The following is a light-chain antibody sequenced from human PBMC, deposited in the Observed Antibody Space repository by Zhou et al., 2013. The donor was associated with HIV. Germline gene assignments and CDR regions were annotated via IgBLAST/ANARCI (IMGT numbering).Light chain of an antibody. CDR3: QQYSSYSS. Sequence: DIQMTQSPSSLSASVGDRVTITCRASQGISNYLAWYQQKPGKAPKLLIYKASNLESGVPSRFSGSGSGTEFTLTISCLQPDDFATYYCQQYSSYSSFGPGTKVDLK. CDR2: KAS. CDR1: QGISNY. J-gene: IGKJ3*01. V-gene: IGKV1-5*03.